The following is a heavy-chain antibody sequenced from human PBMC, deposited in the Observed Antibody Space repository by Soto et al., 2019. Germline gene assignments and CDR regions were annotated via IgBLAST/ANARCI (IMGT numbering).Heavy chain of an antibody. V-gene: IGHV1-69*01. CDR3: ARGVAVAGTDYYYGMDV. Sequence: QVQLVQSGAEVKKPGYSVKVSCKASGGTFSSYAISWVRQAPGQGLEWKGGIIPIFGTANYAQKFQGRVTITADESTSTAYMELSSLRSEDTAVYYCARGVAVAGTDYYYGMDVWGQGTTVTVSS. J-gene: IGHJ6*02. CDR1: GGTFSSYA. CDR2: IIPIFGTA. D-gene: IGHD6-19*01.